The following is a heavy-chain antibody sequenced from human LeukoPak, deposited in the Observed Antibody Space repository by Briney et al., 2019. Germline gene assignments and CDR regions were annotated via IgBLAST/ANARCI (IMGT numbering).Heavy chain of an antibody. CDR1: GFPFSSHG. Sequence: GGSLRLSCAASGFPFSSHGMSWVRQAPGKGLEWVSGIIGGGGSTYYADSVKGRFTISGDNSRNTLFLQMNSLRAEDTAVYYCARGRPLGANFWVYWGQGTLVTVSS. J-gene: IGHJ4*02. CDR2: IIGGGGST. V-gene: IGHV3-23*01. D-gene: IGHD3-16*01. CDR3: ARGRPLGANFWVY.